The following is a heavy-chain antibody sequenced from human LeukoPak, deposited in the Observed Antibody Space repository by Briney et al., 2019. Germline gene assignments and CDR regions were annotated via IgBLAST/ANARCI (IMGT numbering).Heavy chain of an antibody. CDR3: VKGFVHPTYYFDY. J-gene: IGHJ4*02. CDR2: ITGNGDGT. CDR1: GFTFSSYA. Sequence: PGGSLRLSCAASGFTFSSYAMMWVRQAPGKRLEWISSITGNGDGTYYAESVRGRFTISRDNSENTLYLQVNSLRVEDTAVYFCVKGFVHPTYYFDYWGQGTLVTVSS. V-gene: IGHV3-23*01. D-gene: IGHD3-10*01.